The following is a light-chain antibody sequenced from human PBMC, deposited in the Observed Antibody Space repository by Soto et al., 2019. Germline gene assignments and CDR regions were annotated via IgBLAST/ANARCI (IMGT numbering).Light chain of an antibody. Sequence: DIQMTQSPSSPSASVGDRVTITCQASQDIKNYLNWYQQKPGKAPKLLIYEATSLETGVPSRFSGGASGAHFTFTISSLQPEDFATYYCQQYVNLPLTFGGGTKVDIK. J-gene: IGKJ4*01. V-gene: IGKV1-33*01. CDR3: QQYVNLPLT. CDR2: EAT. CDR1: QDIKNY.